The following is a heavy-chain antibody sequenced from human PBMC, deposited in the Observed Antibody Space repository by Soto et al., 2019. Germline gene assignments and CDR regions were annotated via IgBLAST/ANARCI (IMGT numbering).Heavy chain of an antibody. Sequence: QVQLVQSGAEVKKPGSSVKVSCKVSGGTFSSYAISWVRQAPGQGLEWMGGIIPIFGTANYAQKFQGRVTITADESTSTAYMELSRLRSEDTAVYYCARTPISEGATKRGRNDYWGQGTLVTVSS. CDR2: IIPIFGTA. V-gene: IGHV1-69*12. J-gene: IGHJ4*02. CDR1: GGTFSSYA. CDR3: ARTPISEGATKRGRNDY. D-gene: IGHD1-26*01.